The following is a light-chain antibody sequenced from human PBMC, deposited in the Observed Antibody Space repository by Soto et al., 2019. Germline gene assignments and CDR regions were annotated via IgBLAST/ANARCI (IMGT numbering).Light chain of an antibody. V-gene: IGKV1-5*01. Sequence: DIQMTQSPSTLSASVGDRVTITCRASQSISSWLAWYQQKPGKAPKLLIYDASSLESGVPSRFSGSGSGTESTLTISSLQPDDFATYYCQHYNSYSPAFGQGTKVDIK. CDR2: DAS. CDR3: QHYNSYSPA. J-gene: IGKJ1*01. CDR1: QSISSW.